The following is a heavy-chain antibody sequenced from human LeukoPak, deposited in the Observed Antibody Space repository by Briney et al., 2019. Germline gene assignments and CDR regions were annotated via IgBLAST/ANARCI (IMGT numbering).Heavy chain of an antibody. CDR1: GYTFTGYY. J-gene: IGHJ4*02. CDR2: INPNSGGT. CDR3: ARRGSHGYSYGYDY. D-gene: IGHD5-18*01. V-gene: IGHV1-2*02. Sequence: GASVKVSCKASGYTFTGYYMHWVRQAPGQGLEWMGWINPNSGGTNYAQKFQGRVTMTRDTSISTAYMELSSLRSDDTAVYYCARRGSHGYSYGYDYWGQGTLSPSPQ.